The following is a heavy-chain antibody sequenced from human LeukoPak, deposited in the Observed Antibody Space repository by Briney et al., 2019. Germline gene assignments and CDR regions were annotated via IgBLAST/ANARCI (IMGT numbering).Heavy chain of an antibody. CDR2: IYSGGST. J-gene: IGHJ4*02. V-gene: IGHV3-53*01. Sequence: GGSLRLSCAASGFTVSSNYMSWVRQAPGKGLEWVSVIYSGGSTYYADSVKGRFTISRDNSKNTLYLQMNRLRAEDTAVYYCARVEGGYSYGYLDYWGQGTLVTVSS. D-gene: IGHD5-18*01. CDR1: GFTVSSNY. CDR3: ARVEGGYSYGYLDY.